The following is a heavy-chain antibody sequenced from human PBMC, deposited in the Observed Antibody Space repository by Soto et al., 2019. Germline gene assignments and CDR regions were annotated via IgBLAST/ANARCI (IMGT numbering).Heavy chain of an antibody. CDR3: ARDGDYDFYYFDY. CDR1: GGTFSSYA. Sequence: ASVKVSCKASGGTFSSYAISWVRQAPGQGLEWMGGIIPILGIANYAQKFQGRVTITADKSTSTAYMELSSLRSEDTAVYYCARDGDYDFYYFDYWGQGTLVTVSS. CDR2: IIPILGIA. V-gene: IGHV1-69*10. D-gene: IGHD3-3*01. J-gene: IGHJ4*02.